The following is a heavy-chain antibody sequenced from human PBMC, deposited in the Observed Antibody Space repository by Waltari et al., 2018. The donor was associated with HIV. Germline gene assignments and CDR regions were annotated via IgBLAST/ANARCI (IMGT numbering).Heavy chain of an antibody. CDR2: IRGSGGST. Sequence: EVQLLESGGGLVQPGGSLRLSCAASGFPFSSYAMSWVRQAQGKGLEWVSAIRGSGGSTYYADSVKGRFTISRDNSKNTLYLQMNSLRAEDTAVYYCAKGGTGSYIGVSTEIDYWGQGTLVTVSS. D-gene: IGHD3-10*01. CDR3: AKGGTGSYIGVSTEIDY. J-gene: IGHJ4*02. CDR1: GFPFSSYA. V-gene: IGHV3-23*01.